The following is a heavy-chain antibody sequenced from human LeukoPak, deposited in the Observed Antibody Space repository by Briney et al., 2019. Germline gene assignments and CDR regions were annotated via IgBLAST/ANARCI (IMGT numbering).Heavy chain of an antibody. V-gene: IGHV3-7*03. CDR2: IKQDGSEK. CDR1: GFTFNSYW. D-gene: IGHD3-9*01. J-gene: IGHJ4*02. CDR3: AKGRYFDWSYCYFDY. Sequence: PGGTLRLSCAASGFTFNSYWMSWVRQAPGKGLEWVANIKQDGSEKYYVDSVKGRFTISRDNAKNSLYLQMNSLRAEDTAVYYCAKGRYFDWSYCYFDYWGQGTLVTVSS.